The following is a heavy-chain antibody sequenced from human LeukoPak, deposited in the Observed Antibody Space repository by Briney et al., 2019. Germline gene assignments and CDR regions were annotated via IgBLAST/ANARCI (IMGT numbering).Heavy chain of an antibody. Sequence: GGSLRLSCAASGFTFSNYAMTWVRQAPGKGLEWVLGISGSGGSTYYADSVKGRFSIYRDYSNNTLYLQMNSLRAEDTAVYFCAKYSGSYYYPPTWDYWGQGTLVTVSS. D-gene: IGHD1-26*01. CDR3: AKYSGSYYYPPTWDY. CDR1: GFTFSNYA. V-gene: IGHV3-23*01. J-gene: IGHJ4*02. CDR2: ISGSGGST.